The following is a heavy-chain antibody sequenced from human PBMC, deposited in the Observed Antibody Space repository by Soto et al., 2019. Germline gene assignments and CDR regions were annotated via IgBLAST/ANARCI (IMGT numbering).Heavy chain of an antibody. CDR1: GFTFSSYS. CDR3: ARSKADSGGYYPMPYYFDY. V-gene: IGHV3-48*02. Sequence: EVQLVESGGGLVQPGGSLRLSCAASGFTFSSYSMNWVRQAPGKGLEWVSYISSSSSTIYYADSVKGRFTISRDNAKNSLYVQMNSLRDEDTAVYYCARSKADSGGYYPMPYYFDYWGQGTLVTVSS. J-gene: IGHJ4*02. CDR2: ISSSSSTI. D-gene: IGHD3-22*01.